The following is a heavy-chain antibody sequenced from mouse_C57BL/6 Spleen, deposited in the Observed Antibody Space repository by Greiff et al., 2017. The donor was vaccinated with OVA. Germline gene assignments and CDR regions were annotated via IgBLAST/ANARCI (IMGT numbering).Heavy chain of an antibody. CDR2: IRLKSDNYAT. V-gene: IGHV6-3*01. CDR1: GFTFSNYW. J-gene: IGHJ3*01. Sequence: DVKLVESGGGLVQPGGSMKLSCVASGFTFSNYWMNWVRQSPEKGLEWVAQIRLKSDNYATHYAESVKGRFTISRDDSKSSVYLQRNNLRAEDTGIDYCTGRQLGSFAYWGQGTLVTVSA. D-gene: IGHD4-1*02. CDR3: TGRQLGSFAY.